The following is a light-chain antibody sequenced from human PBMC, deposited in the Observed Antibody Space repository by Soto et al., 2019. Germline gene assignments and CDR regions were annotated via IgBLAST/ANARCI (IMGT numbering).Light chain of an antibody. J-gene: IGLJ2*01. Sequence: QSVLTQPPSVSGTPGQRVNMSCSGSSSNIGSKSVSWYQHLPQTAPKLLIYSNNQRPSGVPGRFSGSKFGTSASLAISGLQSDDETQYYCAAWDDSLNVLVFGGGTQLTVL. CDR2: SNN. CDR1: SSNIGSKS. CDR3: AAWDDSLNVLV. V-gene: IGLV1-44*01.